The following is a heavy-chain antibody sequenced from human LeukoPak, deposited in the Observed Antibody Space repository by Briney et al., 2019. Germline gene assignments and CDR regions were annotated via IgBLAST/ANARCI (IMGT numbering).Heavy chain of an antibody. D-gene: IGHD6-19*01. CDR3: ARSAYSSGWYADY. V-gene: IGHV3-33*08. Sequence: PGGSLRLSCAASGFTFSSYVMSWVRQAPGKGLEWVAVIWYDGSNEYSADSVKGRFTISRDNSKNTLYLQMNSLRAEDTAVYYCARSAYSSGWYADYWGQGTPVTVSS. CDR2: IWYDGSNE. J-gene: IGHJ4*02. CDR1: GFTFSSYV.